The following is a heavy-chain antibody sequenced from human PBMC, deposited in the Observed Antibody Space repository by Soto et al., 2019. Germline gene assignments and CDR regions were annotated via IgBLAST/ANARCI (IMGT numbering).Heavy chain of an antibody. Sequence: QVQLQQWGAGLLKPSETLSLTCAVYGGSFSGYYWSWIRQPPGKGLEWIGEINHSGSTNYNPSLKSRVTISVDTSTNQFSLKLSSVTAADTAVYYCAREARIAAAGTTPFSDYWGQGTLVTVSS. CDR3: AREARIAAAGTTPFSDY. CDR1: GGSFSGYY. CDR2: INHSGST. J-gene: IGHJ4*02. V-gene: IGHV4-34*01. D-gene: IGHD6-13*01.